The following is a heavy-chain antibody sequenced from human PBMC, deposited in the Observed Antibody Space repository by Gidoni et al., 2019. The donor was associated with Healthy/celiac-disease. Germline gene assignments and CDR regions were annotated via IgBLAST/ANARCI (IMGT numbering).Heavy chain of an antibody. V-gene: IGHV1-69*06. CDR2: IIPIFGTA. J-gene: IGHJ3*02. CDR1: GGTFSSYA. Sequence: QVQLVQSGAEVKKPGSSVKVSCKASGGTFSSYAIRWVRQAPGQGLEWMGGIIPIFGTANYAQKFQGRVTITADKSTSTAYMELSSLRSEDTAVYYCATKSTYYDILTGYNAFDIWGQGTMVTVSS. D-gene: IGHD3-9*01. CDR3: ATKSTYYDILTGYNAFDI.